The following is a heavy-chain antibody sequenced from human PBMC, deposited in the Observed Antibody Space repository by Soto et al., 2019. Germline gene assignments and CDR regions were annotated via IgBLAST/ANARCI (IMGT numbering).Heavy chain of an antibody. CDR3: ARLRFILTERVFNT. CDR1: GFTFTSYW. CDR2: IKQDGTSK. Sequence: EVQLVESGGGLVQPGGSLRLSCEASGFTFTSYWMSWVRQAPGKGLEWVANIKQDGTSKYYADSVKGRFTVSRDNAKSSLHLQMGSLRDDDPAVYRCARLRFILTERVFNTWVQGTLITVSS. D-gene: IGHD3-16*01. J-gene: IGHJ5*02. V-gene: IGHV3-7*05.